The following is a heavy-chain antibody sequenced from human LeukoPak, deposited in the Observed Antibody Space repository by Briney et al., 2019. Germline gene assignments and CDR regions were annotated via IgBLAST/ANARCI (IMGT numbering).Heavy chain of an antibody. Sequence: SETLSLTCAVYGGSFSGYYWSWIRQPPGKGLEWIGEINHSGSTNYNPSLKSRVTISVDTSKNQFSLQLNSVTPEDTAVYYCAKGQWLVNDAFNIWGQGTMVTVSS. V-gene: IGHV4-34*01. D-gene: IGHD6-19*01. CDR1: GGSFSGYY. J-gene: IGHJ3*02. CDR3: AKGQWLVNDAFNI. CDR2: INHSGST.